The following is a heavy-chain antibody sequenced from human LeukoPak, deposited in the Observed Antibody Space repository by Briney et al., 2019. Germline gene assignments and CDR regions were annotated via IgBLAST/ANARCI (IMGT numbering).Heavy chain of an antibody. D-gene: IGHD5-12*01. CDR3: ARDGPQRYSGYFDY. CDR1: GFTFNDYS. Sequence: GGSLRLSCAAAGFTFNDYSMNWVRQAPGKGLEWVAYISTTGSTIYYADSVKGRFTISRDNAKNLLHLQLNTLRDGDTAVYYCARDGPQRYSGYFDYWGQGILVTVS. V-gene: IGHV3-48*02. CDR2: ISTTGSTI. J-gene: IGHJ4*02.